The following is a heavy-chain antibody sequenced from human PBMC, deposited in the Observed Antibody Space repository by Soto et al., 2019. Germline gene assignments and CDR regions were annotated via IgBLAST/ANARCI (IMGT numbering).Heavy chain of an antibody. J-gene: IGHJ4*02. Sequence: QVQLVQSGAEVKKPGASVKVSCKASGYIFTSQGISWVRQAPGQGLEWMGWISTYNGNPNYAQKLQGRVTRTTNTSTTTAFLELRSLTSDDTAVYYCARGRTRALDYWGQGTAVIVSS. CDR3: ARGRTRALDY. CDR1: GYIFTSQG. D-gene: IGHD1-7*01. V-gene: IGHV1-18*01. CDR2: ISTYNGNP.